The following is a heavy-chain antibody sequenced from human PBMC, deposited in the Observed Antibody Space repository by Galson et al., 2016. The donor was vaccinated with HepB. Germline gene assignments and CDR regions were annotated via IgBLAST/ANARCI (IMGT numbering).Heavy chain of an antibody. J-gene: IGHJ5*02. CDR2: IYYSGST. CDR3: ARQYGEYDWFDP. D-gene: IGHD4-17*01. CDR1: GGSISRSSFF. Sequence: ETLSLTCTVSGGSISRSSFFWGWIRQPPGKGLEWIGTIYYSGSTYYNPSLKSRVTISVDTSKNQFSLKLSSVIAADTAVYYCARQYGEYDWFDPWGQGTLVTVSS. V-gene: IGHV4-39*01.